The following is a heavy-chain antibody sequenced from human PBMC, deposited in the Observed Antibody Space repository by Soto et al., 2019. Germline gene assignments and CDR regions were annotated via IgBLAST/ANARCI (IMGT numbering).Heavy chain of an antibody. J-gene: IGHJ6*02. Sequence: VASVKVSCKASGGTFSSYAISWVRQAPGQGLEWMGGIIPIFGTANYAQKFQGRVTITADESTSTAYMELSSLRSEDTAVYYCARDRGRFYYYGMDVWGQGTTVTVSS. CDR1: GGTFSSYA. CDR2: IIPIFGTA. D-gene: IGHD4-17*01. V-gene: IGHV1-69*13. CDR3: ARDRGRFYYYGMDV.